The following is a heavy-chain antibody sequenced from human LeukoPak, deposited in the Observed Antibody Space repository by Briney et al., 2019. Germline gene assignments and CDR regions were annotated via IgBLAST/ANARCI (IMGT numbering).Heavy chain of an antibody. J-gene: IGHJ3*02. CDR2: INSDGSST. CDR3: ARRYGGYWASDI. Sequence: GGSLRLSCAASGFTLSHYWMHWVRQAPGKGLVWVSRINSDGSSTSYADSVKGRFTISRDNAKNTLYLQMYSLRVEDTAVYYCARRYGGYWASDIWGQGTMVTVSS. V-gene: IGHV3-74*01. CDR1: GFTLSHYW. D-gene: IGHD2-21*01.